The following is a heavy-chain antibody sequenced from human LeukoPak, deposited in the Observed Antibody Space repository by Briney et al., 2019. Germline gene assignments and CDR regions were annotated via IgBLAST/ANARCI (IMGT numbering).Heavy chain of an antibody. CDR2: ISSSSSYI. Sequence: GGSLRLSCAASGFTFSSYGMNWVRQAPGKGLEWVSSISSSSSYIYYADSVKGRFTISRDNAKNSLYLQMNSLRAEDTAVYYCAREDSYDSSGYGFDYWGQGTLVTVSS. CDR3: AREDSYDSSGYGFDY. V-gene: IGHV3-21*01. D-gene: IGHD3-22*01. CDR1: GFTFSSYG. J-gene: IGHJ4*02.